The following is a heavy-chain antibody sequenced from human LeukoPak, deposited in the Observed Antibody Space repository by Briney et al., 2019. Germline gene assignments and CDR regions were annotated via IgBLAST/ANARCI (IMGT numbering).Heavy chain of an antibody. CDR2: ISPNSGGT. CDR3: ARMMTPRHYYDRSGYYYGAFDI. V-gene: IGHV1-2*02. CDR1: GYTFTGYY. D-gene: IGHD3-22*01. J-gene: IGHJ3*02. Sequence: ASVKVSCKASGYTFTGYYMHWVRQAPGQGLEWMGWISPNSGGTNYAQQFQGRVTMTRDTSISTAYMELSRLRSDDTAVYYCARMMTPRHYYDRSGYYYGAFDIWGQGTMVTVSS.